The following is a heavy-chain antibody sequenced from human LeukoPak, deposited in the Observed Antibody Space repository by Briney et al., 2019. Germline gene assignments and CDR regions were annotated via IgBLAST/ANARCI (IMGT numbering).Heavy chain of an antibody. D-gene: IGHD6-19*01. CDR3: ARGRLAVAGTYYYYGMDV. J-gene: IGHJ6*02. Sequence: GASVKVSCKASGYTFTSYDINWVRQATGQGLEWMGWMNPNSGNTGYAQKFQGRVTMTRNTSISTAHMELSSLRSEDTAVYYCARGRLAVAGTYYYYGMDVWGQGTTVTVSS. CDR1: GYTFTSYD. V-gene: IGHV1-8*01. CDR2: MNPNSGNT.